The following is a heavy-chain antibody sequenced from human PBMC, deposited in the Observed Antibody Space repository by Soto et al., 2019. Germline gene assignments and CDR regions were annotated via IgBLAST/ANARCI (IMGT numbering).Heavy chain of an antibody. V-gene: IGHV1-46*01. CDR3: ASGGGTYYDTIGDAFDT. J-gene: IGHJ3*02. D-gene: IGHD3-22*01. CDR1: GYTFTSYY. CDR2: INPSGGST. Sequence: PSVKVSCKAPGYTFTSYYMHWVRQAAGQGLEWMGIINPSGGSTSYAQKFQGRVTMTRDTSTSTVYMELSTLSSQATDVHYCASGGGTYYDTIGDAFDTWG.